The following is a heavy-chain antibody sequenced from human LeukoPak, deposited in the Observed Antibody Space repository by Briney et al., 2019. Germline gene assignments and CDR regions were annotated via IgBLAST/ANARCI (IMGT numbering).Heavy chain of an antibody. V-gene: IGHV3-23*01. CDR1: GFTFSSYA. CDR2: ISGSGGST. CDR3: AKDRKYTYYYDSSDAFDI. Sequence: GGSLRLSWAAAGFTFSSYAMSWVRQAPGKGLEWGSAISGSGGSTYYADSVKGRFTISRDNSKNTLSLKMNSLRAEDTAVYYCAKDRKYTYYYDSSDAFDIWGQGTMVTVSS. D-gene: IGHD3-22*01. J-gene: IGHJ3*02.